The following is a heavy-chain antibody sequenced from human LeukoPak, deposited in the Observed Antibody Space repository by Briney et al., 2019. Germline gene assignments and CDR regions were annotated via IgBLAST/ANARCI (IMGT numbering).Heavy chain of an antibody. CDR1: GFIFSSYV. D-gene: IGHD3-3*01. V-gene: IGHV3-23*01. CDR3: AKDKGDFWSGHHY. CDR2: LTASGGST. J-gene: IGHJ4*02. Sequence: GGSLRLSCTASGFIFSSYVMSWVRQGPGKGLEWVSALTASGGSTDYADSVRGRFTISRDNSKNTLYLQMRSLRAEDTAVYYCAKDKGDFWSGHHYWGQGTLVTVSS.